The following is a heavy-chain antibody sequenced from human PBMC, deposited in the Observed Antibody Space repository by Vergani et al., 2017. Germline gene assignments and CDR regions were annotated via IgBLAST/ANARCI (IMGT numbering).Heavy chain of an antibody. CDR3: ARGGGYSYGWGAGGQVDY. D-gene: IGHD5-18*01. CDR2: MNPNSGNT. V-gene: IGHV1-8*01. Sequence: QVQLVQSGAEVKKPGASVKVSCKASGYTFTSYDINWVRQATGQGLEWMGWMNPNSGNTGYAQKFQGRVTMTRNTSISTAYMEVSSLRSEDTAVYYCARGGGYSYGWGAGGQVDYWGQGTLVTVSS. CDR1: GYTFTSYD. J-gene: IGHJ4*02.